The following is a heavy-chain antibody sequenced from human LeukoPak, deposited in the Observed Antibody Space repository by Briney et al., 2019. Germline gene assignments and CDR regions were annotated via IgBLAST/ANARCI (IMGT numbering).Heavy chain of an antibody. Sequence: SETLPLTCTVSGGSISGYYWSWIRKPPGKGLECIGFISDSGTTNYNPSLKSRVTISLDTSKNQFSLKVTSVTAADTAVYYCARHGGSYTFDYWGQGTLVTVSS. J-gene: IGHJ4*02. V-gene: IGHV4-59*01. CDR1: GGSISGYY. CDR2: ISDSGTT. CDR3: ARHGGSYTFDY. D-gene: IGHD1-26*01.